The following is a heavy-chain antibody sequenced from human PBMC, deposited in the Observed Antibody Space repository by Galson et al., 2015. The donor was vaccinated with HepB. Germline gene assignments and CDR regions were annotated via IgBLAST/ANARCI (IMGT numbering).Heavy chain of an antibody. J-gene: IGHJ6*02. CDR1: GYSFTSYW. CDR2: IYPDDSDT. D-gene: IGHD6-6*01. Sequence: QSGAEVKKPRDSLKISCKGSGYSFTSYWIAWVRQMPGKGLEWMGIIYPDDSDTRYSPSFQGQVTISADKSISTAYLQWSSLKASDPAMYYCARRSSSAAGGRGLDVWGQGTTVTVSS. V-gene: IGHV5-51*01. CDR3: ARRSSSAAGGRGLDV.